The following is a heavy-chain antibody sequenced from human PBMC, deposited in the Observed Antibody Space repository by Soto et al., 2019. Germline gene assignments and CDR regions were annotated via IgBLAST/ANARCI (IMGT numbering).Heavy chain of an antibody. CDR3: ARGSTVVTPYPFGSLDY. Sequence: SVKVSCKASGGTFSSYAISWVRQAPGQGLEWMGGIIPIFGTANYAQKFQGRVTITADESTSTAYMGLSSLRSEDTAVYYCARGSTVVTPYPFGSLDYWGQGTRVTVSS. J-gene: IGHJ4*02. D-gene: IGHD4-17*01. V-gene: IGHV1-69*13. CDR2: IIPIFGTA. CDR1: GGTFSSYA.